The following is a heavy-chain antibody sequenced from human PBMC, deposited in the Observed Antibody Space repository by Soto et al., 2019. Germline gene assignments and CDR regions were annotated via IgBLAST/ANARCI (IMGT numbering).Heavy chain of an antibody. CDR2: IYHSGTT. CDR3: EREYSGYGWFDS. V-gene: IGHV4-31*03. CDR1: GASISSGGYY. J-gene: IGHJ5*01. D-gene: IGHD5-12*01. Sequence: SETLSLTCTVSGASISSGGYYWGWIRQHPGKGLEWIGYIYHSGTTSYNPSLKSRLTMSVDTSENQFSLKLSSVTAAATAVYYCEREYSGYGWFDSWAQGALLTVSS.